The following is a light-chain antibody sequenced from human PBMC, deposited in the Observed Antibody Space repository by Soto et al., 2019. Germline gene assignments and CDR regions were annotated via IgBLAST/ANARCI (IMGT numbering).Light chain of an antibody. CDR2: DAS. CDR3: QQRSNWPPYT. V-gene: IGKV3-11*01. CDR1: QSVSSY. J-gene: IGKJ2*01. Sequence: EIVLTQSPANLSLSPGERATLSCRASQSVSSYLAWYQQKPGQAPRLLIYDASNRANGIPARFSGSGSGTDFTLTISSLEPEDFEVYYCQQRSNWPPYTFGQGTKLEIK.